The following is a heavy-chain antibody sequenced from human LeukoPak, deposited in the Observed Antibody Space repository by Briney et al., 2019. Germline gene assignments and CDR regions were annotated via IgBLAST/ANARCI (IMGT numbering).Heavy chain of an antibody. V-gene: IGHV4-39*06. J-gene: IGHJ4*02. CDR1: SGSISSGAYY. CDR3: VRDRELGY. Sequence: SETPSLTCTVSSGSISSGAYYWGWIRQPPGKGLEWIGTIHYSGKTYYNPSLKSRITISIDTSKKQFALKLSSVTAADTAVYYCVRDRELGYWGQGILVTVSS. D-gene: IGHD7-27*01. CDR2: IHYSGKT.